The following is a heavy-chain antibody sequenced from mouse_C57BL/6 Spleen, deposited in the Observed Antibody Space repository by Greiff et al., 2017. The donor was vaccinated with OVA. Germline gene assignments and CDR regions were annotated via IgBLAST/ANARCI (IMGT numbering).Heavy chain of an antibody. D-gene: IGHD2-1*01. CDR3: ARSGGNYFFDY. Sequence: VQLQQPGAELVRPGPSVKLSCKASGYTFTSYWMHWVKQRPGQGLEWIGVIDPSDSYTNYNQKFKGKATLTVDTSSSTAYMQLSSLTSEDSAVYYCARSGGNYFFDYWGQGTTLTVSS. CDR1: GYTFTSYW. V-gene: IGHV1-59*01. J-gene: IGHJ2*01. CDR2: IDPSDSYT.